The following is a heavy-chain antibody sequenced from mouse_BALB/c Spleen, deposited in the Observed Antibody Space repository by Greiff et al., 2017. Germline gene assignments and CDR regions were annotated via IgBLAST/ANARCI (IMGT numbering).Heavy chain of an antibody. CDR1: GFTFSSFG. V-gene: IGHV5-17*02. J-gene: IGHJ2*01. D-gene: IGHD1-1*01. Sequence: EVKLVESGGGLVQPGGSRKLSCAASGFTFSSFGMHWVRQAPEKGLEWVAYISSGSSTTYYADTVKGRFTISRDNPKNTLFLQMTSLRSEDTAMYYCARSGGNYGFDYWGQGTTLTVSS. CDR3: ARSGGNYGFDY. CDR2: ISSGSSTT.